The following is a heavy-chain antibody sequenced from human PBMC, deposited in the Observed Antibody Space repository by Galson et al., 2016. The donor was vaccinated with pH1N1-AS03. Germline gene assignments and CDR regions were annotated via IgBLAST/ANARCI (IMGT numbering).Heavy chain of an antibody. D-gene: IGHD4-17*01. J-gene: IGHJ4*02. V-gene: IGHV4-59*01. Sequence: SETLSLTCTVSGDSISSYYWSWIRQPPGKGLEWIGYMFYSGSTKYNSSLKSRVSISGDTSKNQISLKLTSVTAADTAVYYCARAPLYGDYVLDYWDPGTLVTVSS. CDR3: ARAPLYGDYVLDY. CDR1: GDSISSYY. CDR2: MFYSGST.